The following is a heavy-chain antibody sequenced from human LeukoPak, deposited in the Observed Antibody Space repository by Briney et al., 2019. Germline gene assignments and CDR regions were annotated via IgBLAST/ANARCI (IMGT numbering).Heavy chain of an antibody. V-gene: IGHV4-39*01. D-gene: IGHD5-24*01. Sequence: PSETLSLTCTVSGGSISSSSYYWGWIRQPPGKGLEWIGSIYYSGSTYYNPSLKSRVTISVDTSKNQFSLKLSSVTAADTAVYYCARVTSEMATIFAAFDTWGQGTMVTVSS. CDR3: ARVTSEMATIFAAFDT. CDR1: GGSISSSSYY. CDR2: IYYSGST. J-gene: IGHJ3*02.